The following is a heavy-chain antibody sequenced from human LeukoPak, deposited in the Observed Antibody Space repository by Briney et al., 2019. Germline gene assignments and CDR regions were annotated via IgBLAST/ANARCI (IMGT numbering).Heavy chain of an antibody. CDR3: ARVRIAVAGFDY. CDR1: GGSISSYY. J-gene: IGHJ4*02. Sequence: SETLSLTCTVSGGSISSYYWSWIRQPPGKGLEWIGFIYYSGSTNYNPSLKSRVTISVDTSENQFSLRLSSVTAADTAVYYCARVRIAVAGFDYWGQGTLVTVSS. CDR2: IYYSGST. V-gene: IGHV4-59*01. D-gene: IGHD6-19*01.